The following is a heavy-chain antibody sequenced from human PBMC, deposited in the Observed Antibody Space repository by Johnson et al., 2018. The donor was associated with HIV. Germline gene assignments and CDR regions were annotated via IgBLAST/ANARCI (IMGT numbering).Heavy chain of an antibody. D-gene: IGHD4-17*01. V-gene: IGHV3-7*01. J-gene: IGHJ3*02. CDR2: IRQDGSEK. Sequence: VQLVESGGGLVQPGGSLRLSCVGSGFSFSSNWMSWVRQAPGKGLEWVANIRQDGSEKYYVDSVMGRFTISRDNANNSLFLQMNSLRTEDTAMYYCATDGDGDYAFDIWGQGTKVTVSS. CDR1: GFSFSSNW. CDR3: ATDGDGDYAFDI.